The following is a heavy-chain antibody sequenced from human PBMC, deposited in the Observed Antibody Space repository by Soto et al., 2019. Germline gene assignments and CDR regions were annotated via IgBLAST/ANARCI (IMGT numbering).Heavy chain of an antibody. D-gene: IGHD3-22*01. CDR2: IKSKTDGETT. V-gene: IGHV3-15*01. CDR1: GFTFSNAW. J-gene: IGHJ4*02. CDR3: AKDFATLDYDSSGYPPAVDY. Sequence: GGSLRLSCAASGFTFSNAWMSWVRQAPGKGLEWVGRIKSKTDGETTDYAAPVKGRFTISRDDSKNTLYLQMNSLRAEDTAVYYCAKDFATLDYDSSGYPPAVDYWGQGTLVTVSS.